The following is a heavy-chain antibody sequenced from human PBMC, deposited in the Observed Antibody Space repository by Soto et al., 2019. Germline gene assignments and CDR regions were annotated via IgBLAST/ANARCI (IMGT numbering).Heavy chain of an antibody. CDR1: GFTFSDYY. Sequence: QVQLVESGGGLVKPGGSLRLSCAASGFTFSDYYMSWIRQAPGKGLEWVSYISTSSSYTNYADSVKGRFTISRDNATKSLYLQMNSLRAEDTSVYYCARYRSGGYWGEFAPWGQGTVVTVSS. V-gene: IGHV3-11*05. D-gene: IGHD6-19*01. CDR3: ARYRSGGYWGEFAP. J-gene: IGHJ5*02. CDR2: ISTSSSYT.